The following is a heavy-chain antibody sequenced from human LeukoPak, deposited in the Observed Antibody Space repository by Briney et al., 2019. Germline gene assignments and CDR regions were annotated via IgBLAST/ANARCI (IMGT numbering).Heavy chain of an antibody. V-gene: IGHV3-33*08. CDR2: IWFDESNK. Sequence: GGSLRLSCAASGFTFSTYGMHWVRQAPGKGLEWVALIWFDESNKNYADSVKDRFTISRDNSKNTLYLQMNSLRAEDTAVYYCARDRQHGSGSFNSPFAYWGQGTLVTVSS. J-gene: IGHJ4*02. CDR3: ARDRQHGSGSFNSPFAY. D-gene: IGHD3-10*01. CDR1: GFTFSTYG.